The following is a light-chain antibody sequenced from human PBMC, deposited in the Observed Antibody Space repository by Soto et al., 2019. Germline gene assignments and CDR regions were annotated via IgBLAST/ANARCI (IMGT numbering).Light chain of an antibody. CDR1: SSDVGGYKY. Sequence: SVLTKPASVSGSPGQSITISCTGTSSDVGGYKYVSWYQQHPGKAPKLLIYDVSNRPSGVSNRFSGSKSGNTASLTISGLQAEDEADYYCSSYTSSTTYVFGTGTKVTVL. V-gene: IGLV2-14*01. CDR2: DVS. CDR3: SSYTSSTTYV. J-gene: IGLJ1*01.